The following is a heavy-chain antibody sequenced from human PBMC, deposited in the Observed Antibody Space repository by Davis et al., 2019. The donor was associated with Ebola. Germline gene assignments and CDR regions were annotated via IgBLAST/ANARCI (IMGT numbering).Heavy chain of an antibody. CDR3: ARDKYYNILTGYYNGEYYYYYYGMDV. Sequence: SETLSLTCAVYGGSFSGYYWSWIRQPPGKGLEWIGEINHSGSTNYNPSLKSRVTISVDTSKNQFSLKLSSVTAADTAVYYCARDKYYNILTGYYNGEYYYYYYGMDVWGQGTTVTVSS. V-gene: IGHV4-34*01. J-gene: IGHJ6*02. CDR2: INHSGST. D-gene: IGHD3-9*01. CDR1: GGSFSGYY.